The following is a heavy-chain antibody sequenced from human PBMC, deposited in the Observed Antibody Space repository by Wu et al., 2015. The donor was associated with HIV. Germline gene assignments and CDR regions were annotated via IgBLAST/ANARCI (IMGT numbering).Heavy chain of an antibody. D-gene: IGHD3-3*01. V-gene: IGHV1-18*01. J-gene: IGHJ3*02. CDR1: GYTFTSYG. CDR3: ARDLKLYDFWSGYYNPQAFDI. Sequence: QVQLVQSGAEVKKPGASVKVSCKASGYTFTSYGISWVRQAPGQGLEWMGWISAYNGNTNYAQKLQGRVTMTTDTSTSTAYMELRSLRSDDTAVYYCARDLKLYDFWSGYYNPQAFDIWGQGTMVTVSS. CDR2: ISAYNGNT.